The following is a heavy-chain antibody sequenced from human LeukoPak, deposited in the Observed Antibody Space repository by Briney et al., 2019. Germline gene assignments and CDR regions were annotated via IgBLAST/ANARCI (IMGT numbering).Heavy chain of an antibody. CDR1: GFRFSSYV. V-gene: IGHV3-23*01. CDR3: ARDPYNGNYGDSYYYYMDV. CDR2: ICNSGGSK. D-gene: IGHD1-26*01. Sequence: PGGSLRLSCAASGFRFSSYVTSWVRQAPGKGLEWVSVICNSGGSKYNADSVKGRFTISRDNSKKTLHLQMNSLRAEDTAIYYCARDPYNGNYGDSYYYYMDVWGKGTTVTISS. J-gene: IGHJ6*03.